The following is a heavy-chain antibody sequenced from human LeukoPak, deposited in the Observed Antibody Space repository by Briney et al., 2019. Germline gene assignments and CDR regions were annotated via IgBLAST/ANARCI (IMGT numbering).Heavy chain of an antibody. V-gene: IGHV3-23*01. CDR3: VQ. CDR2: ISISGGST. J-gene: IGHJ4*02. Sequence: GGSLRLSCAASGISISSYAMSWVRRAPGKGLEWVSGISISGGSTSYADSVKGRFTISRDNPSNTLYMETNSLRAEDTPLYYWVQWGQGTLAVVS. CDR1: GISISSYA.